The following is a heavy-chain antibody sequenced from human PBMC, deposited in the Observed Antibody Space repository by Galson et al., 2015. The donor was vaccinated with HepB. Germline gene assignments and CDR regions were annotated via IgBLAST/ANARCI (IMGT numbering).Heavy chain of an antibody. CDR2: INPSGGST. CDR3: ARAGQEYCSSTSCYTWFDP. CDR1: GYTFTSYY. V-gene: IGHV1-46*01. Sequence: SVKVSCKASGYTFTSYYMHWVRQAPGQGLEWMGIINPSGGSTSYAQKFQGRVTMTRDTSTSTVYMELSSLRSEDTAVYYCARAGQEYCSSTSCYTWFDPWGQGTLVTISS. J-gene: IGHJ5*02. D-gene: IGHD2-2*02.